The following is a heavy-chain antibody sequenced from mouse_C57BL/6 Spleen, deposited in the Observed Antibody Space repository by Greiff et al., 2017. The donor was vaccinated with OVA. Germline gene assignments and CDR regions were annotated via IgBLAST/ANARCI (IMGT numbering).Heavy chain of an antibody. Sequence: VQLQQSGAELVKPGASVKMSCKASGYTFTSYWITWVKQRPGQGLAWIGDIYPGSGSTNYNEKFKSKATLTVDTSSSTAYMQLSSLTSEDSAVYYCARGSNSYAMDYWGQGTSVTVSS. V-gene: IGHV1-55*01. CDR2: IYPGSGST. CDR1: GYTFTSYW. J-gene: IGHJ4*01. D-gene: IGHD2-5*01. CDR3: ARGSNSYAMDY.